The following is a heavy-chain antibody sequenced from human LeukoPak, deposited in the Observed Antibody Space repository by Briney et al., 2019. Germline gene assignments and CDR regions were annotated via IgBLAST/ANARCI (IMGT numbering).Heavy chain of an antibody. V-gene: IGHV4-4*02. J-gene: IGHJ5*02. CDR3: ARVLLWFGEFQGFDP. D-gene: IGHD3-10*01. Sequence: SETLSLTCAVSGVPISTNNWWWFWVRQPPGKGLEWIGEIYHSGSTNYNPSLKSRITMSVDKSKNQFSLKLSSVTAADTAVYYCARVLLWFGEFQGFDPWGQGTLVTVSS. CDR2: IYHSGST. CDR1: GVPISTNNW.